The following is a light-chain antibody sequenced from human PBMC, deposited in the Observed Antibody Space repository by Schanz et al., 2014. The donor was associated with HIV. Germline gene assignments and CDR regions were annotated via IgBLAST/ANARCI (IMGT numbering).Light chain of an antibody. J-gene: IGKJ1*01. CDR2: AAS. CDR3: QQYNNYPLT. CDR1: QSISSD. V-gene: IGKV1-9*01. Sequence: DIQMTQSPSTLSAPVGDRVSIICRSSQSISSDLAWYQQRPGKAPKVLIYAASSLQRGAPSRFSGSGSGTEFTLTISSLQPEDFATYYCQQYNNYPLTFGLGTKVAIK.